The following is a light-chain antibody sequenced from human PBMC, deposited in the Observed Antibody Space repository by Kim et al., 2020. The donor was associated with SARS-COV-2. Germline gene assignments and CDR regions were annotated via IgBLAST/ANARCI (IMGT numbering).Light chain of an antibody. CDR3: QHYDNIPYT. V-gene: IGKV1-33*01. CDR1: QDISNY. J-gene: IGKJ2*01. Sequence: DIQMTQSPSSLSASVGDRVTITCQASQDISNYLNWYQQKPGKAPKLLIYDASNLETGVPSRFSGSGSGTDFTFTISNLQPEDIATYYCQHYDNIPYTFGQGTKLAI. CDR2: DAS.